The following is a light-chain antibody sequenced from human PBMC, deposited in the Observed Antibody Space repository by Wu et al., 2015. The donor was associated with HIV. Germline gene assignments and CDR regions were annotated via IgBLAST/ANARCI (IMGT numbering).Light chain of an antibody. J-gene: IGKJ1*01. Sequence: AIQMTQSPPSLSASVGDRVTITCRASQAISTYLSWYQQRPGRAPKLLIHSASSLQSGVPSRFSGSGSGTYFTLTITSLQPEDFATYYCLQDYNYPRAFGQGTKVE. CDR2: SAS. CDR3: LQDYNYPRA. CDR1: QAISTY. V-gene: IGKV1-6*01.